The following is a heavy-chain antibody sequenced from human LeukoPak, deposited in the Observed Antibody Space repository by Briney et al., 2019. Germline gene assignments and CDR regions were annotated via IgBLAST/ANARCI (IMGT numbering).Heavy chain of an antibody. CDR1: GFTFSSYA. D-gene: IGHD4-17*01. V-gene: IGHV3-30-3*01. Sequence: GRSLRLSCAASGFTFSSYAMHWVRQAPGKGLEWVAVISYDGSNKYYADSVKGRFTISRDNSKNTLYLQMNSLRTEDTAVYYCARAIYGDAPDDGGNYWGQGTLVTVSS. CDR2: ISYDGSNK. CDR3: ARAIYGDAPDDGGNY. J-gene: IGHJ4*02.